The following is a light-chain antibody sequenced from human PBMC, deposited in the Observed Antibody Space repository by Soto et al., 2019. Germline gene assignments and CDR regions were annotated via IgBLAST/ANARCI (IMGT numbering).Light chain of an antibody. CDR3: QQYGSSPPRYT. CDR2: GGS. Sequence: EIVLTQSPGTLSLSPGERATLSCRASQSVSSNYLAWYQQKPGQAPRLLIYGGSSRATGIPDRFSGSGSGTDFTLTISRLEPEDFAVYYCQQYGSSPPRYTFGQGTKVDIK. V-gene: IGKV3-20*01. J-gene: IGKJ2*01. CDR1: QSVSSNY.